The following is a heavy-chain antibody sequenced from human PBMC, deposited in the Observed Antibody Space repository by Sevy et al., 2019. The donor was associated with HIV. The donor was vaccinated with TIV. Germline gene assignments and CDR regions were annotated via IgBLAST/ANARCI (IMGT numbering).Heavy chain of an antibody. V-gene: IGHV3-23*01. Sequence: GGSLRLSCAASGFTFSSFAMSWVRQVPGKGLEWVSSINGRGGSTYYADSVKGRVTISRDNSKNTLYLQMNSLRAEDTAVYYCAKGSSGYLYAFDIWGQGTMVTVSS. CDR2: INGRGGST. CDR1: GFTFSSFA. D-gene: IGHD3-22*01. J-gene: IGHJ3*02. CDR3: AKGSSGYLYAFDI.